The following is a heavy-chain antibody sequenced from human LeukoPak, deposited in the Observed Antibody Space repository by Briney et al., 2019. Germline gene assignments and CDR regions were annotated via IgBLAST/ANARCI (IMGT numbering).Heavy chain of an antibody. CDR2: INHSGST. CDR1: GGSFSGYY. CDR3: ARVKGSSSWRNHEPKYYFDY. D-gene: IGHD6-13*01. Sequence: SETLSLTCAVYGGSFSGYYWSWIRQPPGKGLEWIGEINHSGSTNYNPSLKSRVTISVDTSKNQFSLKPSSVTAADTAVYYCARVKGSSSWRNHEPKYYFDYWGQGTLVTVSS. V-gene: IGHV4-34*01. J-gene: IGHJ4*02.